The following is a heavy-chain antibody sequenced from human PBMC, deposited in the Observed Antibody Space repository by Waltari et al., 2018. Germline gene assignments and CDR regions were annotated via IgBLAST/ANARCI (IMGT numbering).Heavy chain of an antibody. V-gene: IGHV2-26*01. D-gene: IGHD3-9*01. J-gene: IGHJ6*02. CDR3: ARIMSLRYFDWLPYYYGMDV. Sequence: QVTLKESGPVLVKPTETLTLTCTVSGFSLSNARMGVSWIRQPPGKALEWLAHIFSNDEKSYSTSLKSRLTISKDTSKSQVVLTMTNMDPVDTATYYCARIMSLRYFDWLPYYYGMDVWGQGTTVIVSS. CDR1: GFSLSNARMG. CDR2: IFSNDEK.